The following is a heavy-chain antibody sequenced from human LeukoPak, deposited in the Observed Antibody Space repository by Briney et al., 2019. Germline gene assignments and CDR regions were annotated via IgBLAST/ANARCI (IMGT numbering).Heavy chain of an antibody. D-gene: IGHD4-23*01. J-gene: IGHJ6*03. CDR2: IYTSGST. Sequence: SETLSLTYTVSGGSISSGSYYWSWIRQPAGKGLEWIGRIYTSGSTNYNPSLKSRVTISVDTSKNQFSLKLSSVTAADTAVYYCARGSDYGGDFDYYYMDVWGKGTTATISS. V-gene: IGHV4-61*02. CDR1: GGSISSGSYY. CDR3: ARGSDYGGDFDYYYMDV.